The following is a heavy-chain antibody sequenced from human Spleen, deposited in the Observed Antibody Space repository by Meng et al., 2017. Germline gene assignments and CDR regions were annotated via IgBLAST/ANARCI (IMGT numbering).Heavy chain of an antibody. D-gene: IGHD5-24*01. J-gene: IGHJ4*02. Sequence: SETLSLTCTVAGGSISSGGYYWSWIRQHPGKGLEWIGYIYYSGSTYYNPSLKSLVTISVDTSKNQFSLKLSSVTAADTAVYYCARAPIEGDGYKALLDWGQGTLVTVSS. CDR1: GGSISSGGYY. CDR2: IYYSGST. V-gene: IGHV4-31*01. CDR3: ARAPIEGDGYKALLD.